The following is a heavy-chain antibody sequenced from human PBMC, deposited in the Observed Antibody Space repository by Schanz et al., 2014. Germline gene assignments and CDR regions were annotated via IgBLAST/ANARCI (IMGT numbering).Heavy chain of an antibody. V-gene: IGHV3-66*01. Sequence: EVQLVESGGGLVQPGGSLRLSCAASGFSVGNKYMNWVRQAPGKGLEWVSFIYIGGNTYYADSVKGRFTISRDNSKNTVYIQMNSLRAEDTAVYYCARESSNDIVLVPGAVFDHWGQGTLVTVSS. CDR3: ARESSNDIVLVPGAVFDH. CDR2: IYIGGNT. J-gene: IGHJ4*02. D-gene: IGHD2-2*01. CDR1: GFSVGNKY.